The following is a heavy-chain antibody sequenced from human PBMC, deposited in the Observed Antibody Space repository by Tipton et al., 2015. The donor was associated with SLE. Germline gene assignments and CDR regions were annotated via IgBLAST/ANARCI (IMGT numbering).Heavy chain of an antibody. J-gene: IGHJ4*02. D-gene: IGHD3-22*01. V-gene: IGHV3-21*01. CDR1: GFTFSSYG. CDR2: ISSSSSYI. CDR3: AREMDYYDSSDHPFDY. Sequence: SLRLSCAASGFTFSSYGMNWVRQAPGKGLEWVSSISSSSSYIYYADSVKGRFTISRDNAKNSLYLQMNSLRAEDTAVYYCAREMDYYDSSDHPFDYWGQGTLVTVSS.